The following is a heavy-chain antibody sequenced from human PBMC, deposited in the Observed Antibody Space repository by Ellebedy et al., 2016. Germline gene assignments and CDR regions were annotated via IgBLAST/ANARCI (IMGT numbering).Heavy chain of an antibody. Sequence: GESLKISXAASGFTVSNYVMSWVRQAPGKGLEWVSSIRSSGDITHYADSVKGRFTISRDNSQNTLFLQMNSLRAEDTAIYYCTKDQAYGTGWYGTSRDWGQGTLVTVSS. CDR2: IRSSGDIT. V-gene: IGHV3-23*01. CDR1: GFTVSNYV. J-gene: IGHJ4*02. CDR3: TKDQAYGTGWYGTSRD. D-gene: IGHD6-13*01.